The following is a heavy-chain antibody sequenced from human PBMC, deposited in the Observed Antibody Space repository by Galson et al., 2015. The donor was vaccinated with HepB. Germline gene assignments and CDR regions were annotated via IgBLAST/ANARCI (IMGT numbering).Heavy chain of an antibody. Sequence: SVKVSCKASGYTFTSYAMHWVRQAPGQRLEWMGWINAGNGNTKYSQKFQGRVTITRDTSASTAYMELSSLRSEDTAVYYCAREYRLTGTTRLAFDIWGQGTMVTVSS. CDR1: GYTFTSYA. CDR2: INAGNGNT. CDR3: AREYRLTGTTRLAFDI. V-gene: IGHV1-3*01. D-gene: IGHD1-7*01. J-gene: IGHJ3*02.